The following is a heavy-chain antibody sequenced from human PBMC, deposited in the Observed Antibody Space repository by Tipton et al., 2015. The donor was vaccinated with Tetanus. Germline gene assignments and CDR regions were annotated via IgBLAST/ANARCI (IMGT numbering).Heavy chain of an antibody. CDR3: ARDRGDFIYYGMDV. Sequence: QLVQSGAEVKKPGASVKVSCKASGYTFTGYYMYWVRQAPGQGLEWMGWIDPNSGGTVYAQNFQGRVTMTRDTSISTAYMELRSLRSDHTSVYYCARDRGDFIYYGMDVWGPGTTVPVS. J-gene: IGHJ6*02. V-gene: IGHV1-2*02. D-gene: IGHD2-21*01. CDR2: IDPNSGGT. CDR1: GYTFTGYY.